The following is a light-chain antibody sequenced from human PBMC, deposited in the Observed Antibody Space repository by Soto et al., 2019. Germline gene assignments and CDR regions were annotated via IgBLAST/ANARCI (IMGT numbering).Light chain of an antibody. Sequence: QSALTQPASVSGSPGQSITISCAGTSSDVGDYNYVSWYQQHPGKAPKLMLYEVTNRPSGVSDRFSGSRSGNTASLTISGLQAEDEADYYCSSYTSSSTLTWVFGGGTKVTVL. CDR1: SSDVGDYNY. V-gene: IGLV2-14*01. J-gene: IGLJ3*02. CDR2: EVT. CDR3: SSYTSSSTLTWV.